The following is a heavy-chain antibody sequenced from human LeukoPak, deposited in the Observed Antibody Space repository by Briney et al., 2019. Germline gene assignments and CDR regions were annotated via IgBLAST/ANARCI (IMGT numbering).Heavy chain of an antibody. V-gene: IGHV1-69*13. CDR2: IIPIFGTA. D-gene: IGHD4-11*01. Sequence: GASVKVSCKASGGTFSSYAISWVRQAPGQGLEWMGGIIPIFGTANYAQKFQGRVTITADESTSTAYMELSSLRSEDTAVYYCARGPDYSNYGWFDPWGQGTLVTVSS. J-gene: IGHJ5*02. CDR1: GGTFSSYA. CDR3: ARGPDYSNYGWFDP.